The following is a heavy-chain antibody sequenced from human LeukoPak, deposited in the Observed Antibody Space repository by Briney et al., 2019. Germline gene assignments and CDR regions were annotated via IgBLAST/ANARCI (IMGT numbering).Heavy chain of an antibody. CDR2: ISAYNGNT. CDR3: ARTHPYDSSGYYVY. CDR1: GYTFTSYG. J-gene: IGHJ4*02. D-gene: IGHD3-22*01. Sequence: GASVKVSCKASGYTFTSYGISWVRQAPGQGLEWMGWISAYNGNTNYAQKLQGRVTMTTDTSTSTAYMELRSLRSDDTAVYYCARTHPYDSSGYYVYWGQGTLVTVSS. V-gene: IGHV1-18*01.